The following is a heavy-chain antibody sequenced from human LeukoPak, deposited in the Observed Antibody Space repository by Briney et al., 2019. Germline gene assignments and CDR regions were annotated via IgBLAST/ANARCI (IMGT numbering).Heavy chain of an antibody. D-gene: IGHD4-17*01. Sequence: GRSLRLSCTTSGFTFGDYAMTWVRQAPGKGLEWVGFIRSEVYGGTPEYAASVKGRFTISRDDSKGIAYLQMNSLRPEDTAMYYCTTVQSRDYGDYGDYAAGLPDYWGQGTLVTVSS. V-gene: IGHV3-49*04. J-gene: IGHJ4*02. CDR2: IRSEVYGGTP. CDR1: GFTFGDYA. CDR3: TTVQSRDYGDYGDYAAGLPDY.